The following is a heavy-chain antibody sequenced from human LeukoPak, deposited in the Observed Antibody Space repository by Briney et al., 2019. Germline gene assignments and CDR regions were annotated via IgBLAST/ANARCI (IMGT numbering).Heavy chain of an antibody. CDR1: GGSISSSY. CDR2: IYHSGST. V-gene: IGHV4-59*04. J-gene: IGHJ5*02. Sequence: PSETLSLTCTVSGGSISSSYWSWIRQPPGKGLEWIGSIYHSGSTYYNPSLKSRVTISVDTSKNQFSLKLSSVTAADTAVYYCASGEGSYYFWAWGQGTLVTVSS. CDR3: ASGEGSYYFWA. D-gene: IGHD1-26*01.